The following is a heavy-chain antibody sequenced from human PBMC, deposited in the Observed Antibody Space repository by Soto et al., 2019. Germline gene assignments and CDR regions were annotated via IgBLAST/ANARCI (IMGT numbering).Heavy chain of an antibody. CDR1: GFTFSSYG. J-gene: IGHJ5*02. Sequence: QVQLVESGGGVVQPGRSLRLSCAASGFTFSSYGMHWVRQAPGKGLEWVAVIWYVGSNKYYADSVKGRFTISRDNSKNTLYLQMNSRRAEDTAVYYCARDQGDCSGGSCYDWFDPWGQGTLVTVSS. V-gene: IGHV3-33*01. CDR2: IWYVGSNK. D-gene: IGHD2-15*01. CDR3: ARDQGDCSGGSCYDWFDP.